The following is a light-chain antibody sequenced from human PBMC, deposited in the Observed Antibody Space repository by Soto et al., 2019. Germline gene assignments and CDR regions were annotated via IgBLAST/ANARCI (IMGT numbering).Light chain of an antibody. V-gene: IGKV3-20*01. Sequence: EVVLTQSPGTLSLSPGGRATLSCRASQSISDTLAWYQQKPGQAPRLLIYGASTRAPGIPDRISGSGSGTDFTLTISGLEPEDFAMYYCQQFQSSLRTFGQGTKVDIK. CDR3: QQFQSSLRT. CDR1: QSISDT. CDR2: GAS. J-gene: IGKJ1*01.